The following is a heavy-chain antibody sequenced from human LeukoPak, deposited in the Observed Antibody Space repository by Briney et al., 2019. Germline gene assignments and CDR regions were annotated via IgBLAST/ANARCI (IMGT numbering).Heavy chain of an antibody. CDR1: GFTFSTYA. J-gene: IGHJ6*02. CDR2: ISRSGSST. D-gene: IGHD4-17*01. V-gene: IGHV3-23*01. Sequence: PGGSLRLSCAASGFTFSTYAMTWVRQAPGKGLECVSVISRSGSSTYYADSVKGRFTISRDNSKNMLYLQMNSLRAEDTAIYYCTKKRLNRLGFYYGIDVWGQGTTVTVSS. CDR3: TKKRLNRLGFYYGIDV.